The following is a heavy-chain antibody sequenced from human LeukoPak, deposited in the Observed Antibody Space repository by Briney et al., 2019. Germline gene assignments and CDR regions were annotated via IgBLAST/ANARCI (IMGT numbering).Heavy chain of an antibody. D-gene: IGHD3-22*01. Sequence: SVKVSCKASGGTFSSYAISWLRQAPGPGIEWMGGIIPIFGTANYAQKFQGRVTITADESTSTAYMELSSLRSEDTAVYYCARPYYYDSSGYGIWGQGTLVTVSS. V-gene: IGHV1-69*13. J-gene: IGHJ4*02. CDR3: ARPYYYDSSGYGI. CDR2: IIPIFGTA. CDR1: GGTFSSYA.